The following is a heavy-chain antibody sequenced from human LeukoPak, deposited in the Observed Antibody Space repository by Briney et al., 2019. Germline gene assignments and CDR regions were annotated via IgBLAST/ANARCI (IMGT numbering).Heavy chain of an antibody. CDR1: GFTFSSYG. V-gene: IGHV3-30*03. CDR3: VREGPYFFASGSFQGYYFDN. D-gene: IGHD3-10*01. CDR2: ISNDGTDK. J-gene: IGHJ4*02. Sequence: GGSLRLSCVASGFTFSSYGMHWVRQSPGKGLEWVAVISNDGTDKHHADSVKGRFTVSRDNSNHTVYLEMDRLRVEDTAIYYCVREGPYFFASGSFQGYYFDNWGQGTLVTVSS.